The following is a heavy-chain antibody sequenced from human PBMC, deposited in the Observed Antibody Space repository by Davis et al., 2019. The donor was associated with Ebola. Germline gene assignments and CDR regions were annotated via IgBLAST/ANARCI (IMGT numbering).Heavy chain of an antibody. CDR3: ARDTRYCSGGSCAS. Sequence: PGGSLRLSCAASGFTFSSYSMNWVRQAPGKGLEWVSVIYSGGSTYYADSVKGRFTISRDNSKNTLYLQMNSLRAEDTAVYYCARDTRYCSGGSCASWGQGTLVTVSS. V-gene: IGHV3-53*01. CDR1: GFTFSSYS. J-gene: IGHJ5*02. CDR2: IYSGGST. D-gene: IGHD2-15*01.